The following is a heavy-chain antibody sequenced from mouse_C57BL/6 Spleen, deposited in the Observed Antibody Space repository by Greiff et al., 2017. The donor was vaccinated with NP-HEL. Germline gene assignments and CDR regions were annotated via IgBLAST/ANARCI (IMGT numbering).Heavy chain of an antibody. CDR3: ARPLTGIWFAY. Sequence: VQLQQSGAELVKPGASVQLSCKASGYTFTSYWMHWVKQRPGRGLEWIGRLDPNSGGTKYNEKFKSQATLPVEKPASTADMQLSSLTSEDSAVYYCARPLTGIWFAYWGQGTLVTVSA. V-gene: IGHV1-72*01. J-gene: IGHJ3*01. D-gene: IGHD4-1*01. CDR1: GYTFTSYW. CDR2: LDPNSGGT.